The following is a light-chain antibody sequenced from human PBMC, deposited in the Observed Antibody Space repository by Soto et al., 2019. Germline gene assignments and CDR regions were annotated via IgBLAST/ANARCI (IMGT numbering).Light chain of an antibody. Sequence: QSALTQPPSVSGSPGQSVAISCTGTNSDVGSNNRVSWYQQPPGSAPKLIIYDVSNRPSGIPDRFSGSKSANTASLTISGLQTEDEADYCCSSYTTSNTYVFGTGTKVTVL. CDR1: NSDVGSNNR. CDR2: DVS. CDR3: SSYTTSNTYV. V-gene: IGLV2-18*02. J-gene: IGLJ1*01.